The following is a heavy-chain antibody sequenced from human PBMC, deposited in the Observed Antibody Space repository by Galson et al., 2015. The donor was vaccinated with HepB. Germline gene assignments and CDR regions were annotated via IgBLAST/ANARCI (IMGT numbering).Heavy chain of an antibody. J-gene: IGHJ4*02. V-gene: IGHV3-48*01. Sequence: SLRLSCAASGFTFSSFTMHWVRQAPGKRLEWVSYISTTGTNIFYVDSVKGRFAVSRDNAQNSLYLQMNSLRAEDTAIYYCARVVLSGSYWYFDFWGQGTLVTVSS. CDR3: ARVVLSGSYWYFDF. CDR1: GFTFSSFT. D-gene: IGHD1-26*01. CDR2: ISTTGTNI.